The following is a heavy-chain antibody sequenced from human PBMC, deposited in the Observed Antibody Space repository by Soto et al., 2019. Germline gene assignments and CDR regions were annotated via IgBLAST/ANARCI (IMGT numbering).Heavy chain of an antibody. CDR1: GYTCTNCW. V-gene: IGHV5-51*01. Sequence: PGESLKISCKGSGYTCTNCWIGWVRQMPGKGAEWMGIIYPGDSDTKYNPSCQGQVTISADKSITTTYLQWSSLKASDTAIYYGAASIFYYGMDVWGQGTTVTVSS. J-gene: IGHJ6*02. CDR3: AASIFYYGMDV. CDR2: IYPGDSDT.